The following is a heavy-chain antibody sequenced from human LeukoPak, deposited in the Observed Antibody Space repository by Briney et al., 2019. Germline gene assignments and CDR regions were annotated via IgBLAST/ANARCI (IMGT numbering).Heavy chain of an antibody. D-gene: IGHD3-10*01. CDR2: INSDGNSI. CDR1: GFTFSSYW. J-gene: IGHJ3*02. Sequence: GGSLRLSCAASGFTFSSYWMHWVRQAPGMGLVWVPRINSDGNSISYADSVKGRFTISRDNAKNTLYLQMNSLRAEDTAVYYCARLGGSGRPFDIWGQGTMVTVS. CDR3: ARLGGSGRPFDI. V-gene: IGHV3-74*01.